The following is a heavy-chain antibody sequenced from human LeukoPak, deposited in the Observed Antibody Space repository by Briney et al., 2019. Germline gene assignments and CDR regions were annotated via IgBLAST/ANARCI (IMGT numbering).Heavy chain of an antibody. CDR2: MNPNSGNT. J-gene: IGHJ5*02. CDR1: GYTFTSYD. V-gene: IGHV1-8*01. Sequence: ASVKVSCKASGYTFTSYDINWVRQATGQGLEWMGWMNPNSGNTGYAQKFQGRVTMTRNTSIKTAYMELSSLRSEDTAVYYCARSAPYCSGGSCYRRWFDPWGQGTLVTVSS. D-gene: IGHD2-15*01. CDR3: ARSAPYCSGGSCYRRWFDP.